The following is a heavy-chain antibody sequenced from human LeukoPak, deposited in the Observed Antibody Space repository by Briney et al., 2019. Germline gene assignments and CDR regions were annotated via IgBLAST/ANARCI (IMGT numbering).Heavy chain of an antibody. CDR3: AKDRYYDSSGLQPRYYYYYMDV. CDR2: ISGGST. D-gene: IGHD3-22*01. CDR1: GFTVSSNE. V-gene: IGHV3-38-3*01. Sequence: PGGSLRLSCAASGFTVSSNEMSWVRQAPGKGLEWVSSISGGSTYYADSVKGRFTISRDNSKNTLYLQMNSLRAEDTAVYYCAKDRYYDSSGLQPRYYYYYMDVWGKGTTVTVSS. J-gene: IGHJ6*03.